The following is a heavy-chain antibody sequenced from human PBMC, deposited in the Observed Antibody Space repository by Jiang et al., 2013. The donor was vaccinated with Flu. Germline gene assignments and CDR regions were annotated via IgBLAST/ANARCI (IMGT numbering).Heavy chain of an antibody. Sequence: EVKKPGASVKVSCKASGYTFTSFGISWVRQAPGQGLEWMGWISAYNGNTNYAQKLQGRVTMTTDTSTSTAYMELRSLRSDDTAVYYCARDAVVVPAAMEVVGDFDYWGQGTLVTVSS. J-gene: IGHJ4*02. CDR3: ARDAVVVPAAMEVVGDFDY. CDR1: GYTFTSFG. V-gene: IGHV1-18*01. D-gene: IGHD2-2*01. CDR2: ISAYNGNT.